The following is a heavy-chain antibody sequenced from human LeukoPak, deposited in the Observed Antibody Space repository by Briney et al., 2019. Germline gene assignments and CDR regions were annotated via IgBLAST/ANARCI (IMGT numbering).Heavy chain of an antibody. CDR3: AREGMTTGDFDY. V-gene: IGHV3-48*03. CDR1: GFTFSSYE. J-gene: IGHJ4*02. D-gene: IGHD4-17*01. Sequence: GSLRLSCAASGFTFSSYEMNWVRQAPGKGLEWVSYISGSGSTIYYADSVKGRFTISRDNAKNSLYLQMNSLRAEDTAVYYCAREGMTTGDFDYWGQGTLVTVSS. CDR2: ISGSGSTI.